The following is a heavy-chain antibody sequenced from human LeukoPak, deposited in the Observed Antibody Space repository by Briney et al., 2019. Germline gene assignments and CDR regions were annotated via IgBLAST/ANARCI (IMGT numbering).Heavy chain of an antibody. J-gene: IGHJ5*02. CDR3: ARWDYYDRSGYPTGGAYNWFDP. Sequence: ASVKVSCKASGYTFTRYYMHWVRQAPGQGLEGMGWINPNTGGTNYAQKFHGRVTITRNTSISTAYMELSRLRSDDTAVYYCARWDYYDRSGYPTGGAYNWFDPWGQGTLVTVSS. CDR2: INPNTGGT. D-gene: IGHD3-22*01. CDR1: GYTFTRYY. V-gene: IGHV1-2*02.